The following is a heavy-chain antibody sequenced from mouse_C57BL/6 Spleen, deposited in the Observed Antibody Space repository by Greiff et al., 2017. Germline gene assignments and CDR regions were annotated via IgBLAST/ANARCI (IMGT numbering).Heavy chain of an antibody. J-gene: IGHJ1*03. D-gene: IGHD1-1*01. V-gene: IGHV1-69*01. Sequence: VQLQQPGAELVMPGASVKLSCKASGYTFTSYWMHWVKQRPGQGLAWIGELDPSDSYTNYNQKFKGKSTLTVDKSSSTAYMRLSSLTSEDSAVYYCARVPITTVSWYFDVWGTGTTVTVSS. CDR1: GYTFTSYW. CDR2: LDPSDSYT. CDR3: ARVPITTVSWYFDV.